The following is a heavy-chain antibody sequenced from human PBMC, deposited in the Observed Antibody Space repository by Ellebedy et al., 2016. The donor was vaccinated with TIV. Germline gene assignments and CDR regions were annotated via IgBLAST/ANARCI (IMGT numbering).Heavy chain of an antibody. CDR1: GYSISSGYY. CDR2: IYYSGST. J-gene: IGHJ4*02. Sequence: GSLRLXCTVSGYSISSGYYWGWIRQPPGKGLEWIGSIYYSGSTYYNPSLKSRVTISVDTSKNQFSLKLSSVTAADTAVYYCAREDKQQLVSIDYWGQGTLVTVSS. D-gene: IGHD6-13*01. V-gene: IGHV4-38-2*02. CDR3: AREDKQQLVSIDY.